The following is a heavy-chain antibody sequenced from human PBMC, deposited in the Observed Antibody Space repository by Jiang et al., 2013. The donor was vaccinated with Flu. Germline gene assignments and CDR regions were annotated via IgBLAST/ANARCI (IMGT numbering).Heavy chain of an antibody. J-gene: IGHJ4*02. D-gene: IGHD5-18*01. V-gene: IGHV3-33*01. Sequence: QLVESGGGVVQPGRSLRLSCAASGFTFSSYGMHWVRQAPGKGLEWVAVIWYDGSNKYYADSVKGRFTISRDNSKNTLYLQMNSLRAEDTAVYYCASSHGYSYGSHFDYWGQGTLVTVSS. CDR3: ASSHGYSYGSHFDY. CDR2: IWYDGSNK. CDR1: GFTFSSYG.